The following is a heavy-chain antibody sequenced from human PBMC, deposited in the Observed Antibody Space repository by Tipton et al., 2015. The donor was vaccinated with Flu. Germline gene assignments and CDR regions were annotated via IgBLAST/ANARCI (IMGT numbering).Heavy chain of an antibody. Sequence: GSLRLSCVASGFDFSWFWMHWVRQAPGKGLMWVSRINSDGSNVVYADSVKGRFTISRDNAKNTLNLQMNSLRAEDTAVYYCVRGGGQLVPMWWFDPWGQGTLVAVSS. CDR1: GFDFSWFW. CDR2: INSDGSNV. J-gene: IGHJ5*02. D-gene: IGHD6-13*01. CDR3: VRGGGQLVPMWWFDP. V-gene: IGHV3-74*01.